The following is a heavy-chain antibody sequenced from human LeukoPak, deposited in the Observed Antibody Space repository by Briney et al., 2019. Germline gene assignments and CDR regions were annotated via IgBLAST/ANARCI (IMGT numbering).Heavy chain of an antibody. Sequence: SETLSLTCAVYGGSFSGYYWSWIRQPPGKGLEWIGEINHSGSTNYNPSLKSRVTISVDTSKNQFSLKLSSVTAADTAVYYCARGLMVRGVLSDYWGQGTLVTVSS. CDR1: GGSFSGYY. CDR2: INHSGST. J-gene: IGHJ4*02. V-gene: IGHV4-34*01. CDR3: ARGLMVRGVLSDY. D-gene: IGHD3-10*01.